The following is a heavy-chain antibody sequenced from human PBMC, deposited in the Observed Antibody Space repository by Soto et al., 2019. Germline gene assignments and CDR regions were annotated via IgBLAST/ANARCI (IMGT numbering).Heavy chain of an antibody. CDR3: AGSSPPRPWNEGGGAFDL. CDR2: FFYDGST. CDR1: GGAISSYY. J-gene: IGHJ3*01. Sequence: QVHLQESGPGLVKPSETLSLTCTVSGGAISSYYWSWIRQPPGKGLEWIGYFFYDGSTNYTPSFKSRVAISGGAAENPFSLELASVTAAGTAVYYCAGSSPPRPWNEGGGAFDLWGQGTLVTVSS. V-gene: IGHV4-59*12. D-gene: IGHD1-1*01.